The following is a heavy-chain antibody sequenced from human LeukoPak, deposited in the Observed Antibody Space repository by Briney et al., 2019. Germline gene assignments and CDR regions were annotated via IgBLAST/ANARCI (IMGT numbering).Heavy chain of an antibody. D-gene: IGHD1/OR15-1a*01. CDR1: GFTFSSYG. CDR3: ARDGPITGTPDFDP. Sequence: GGSLRLSCAASGFTFSSYGMHWVRQAPGKGLEWVTFIRYDGSEKYYADSVKGRFTISRDNSKNSVYLQMNSLKTEDTAVYYCARDGPITGTPDFDPWGHGALLTVS. J-gene: IGHJ5*02. V-gene: IGHV3-30*02. CDR2: IRYDGSEK.